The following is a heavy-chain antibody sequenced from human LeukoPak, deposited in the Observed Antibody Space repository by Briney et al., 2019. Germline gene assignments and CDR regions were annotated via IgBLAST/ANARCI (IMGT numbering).Heavy chain of an antibody. V-gene: IGHV3-21*01. CDR3: ARERVAGPSWFDP. CDR1: GFTFSSYS. D-gene: IGHD6-19*01. Sequence: AGPLRLSCAASGFTFSSYSMNWVRQAPGKGLEWVSSISSSSSYIYYADSVPGRFTISRDNATNSLYLQLNSMRAEDTAVYYCARERVAGPSWFDPWGQGTLVTVSS. CDR2: ISSSSSYI. J-gene: IGHJ5*02.